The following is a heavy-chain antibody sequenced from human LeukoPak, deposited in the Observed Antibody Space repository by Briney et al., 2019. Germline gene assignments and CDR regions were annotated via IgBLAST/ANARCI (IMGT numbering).Heavy chain of an antibody. V-gene: IGHV3-53*01. J-gene: IGHJ6*02. CDR1: GFTVSSNY. CDR3: ARDKTTYYDFWSGYYV. Sequence: GGSLRLSCAASGFTVSSNYMSWVRQAPGKGLEWVSVIYSGGSTYYADSVKGRFTISRDNSKNTLYLQMNSLRAEDTAVYYCARDKTTYYDFWSGYYVWGQGTTVTVSS. D-gene: IGHD3-3*01. CDR2: IYSGGST.